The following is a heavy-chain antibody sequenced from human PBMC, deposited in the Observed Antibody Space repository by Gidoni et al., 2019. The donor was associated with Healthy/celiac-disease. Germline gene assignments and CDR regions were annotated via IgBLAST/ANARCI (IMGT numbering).Heavy chain of an antibody. D-gene: IGHD3-10*01. V-gene: IGHV4-61*02. CDR1: GGSISSGSYY. CDR3: ARVFVGFGESIDY. Sequence: QVQLQQSGPGLVKPSQTLSLTCTVSGGSISSGSYYWSWLRQPAGKGLEWIGRIYTSGSTNYNPSLKSRVNISVETSKNQFSLKLSSVTAADTAVYYCARVFVGFGESIDYWGQGTLVTVS. CDR2: IYTSGST. J-gene: IGHJ4*02.